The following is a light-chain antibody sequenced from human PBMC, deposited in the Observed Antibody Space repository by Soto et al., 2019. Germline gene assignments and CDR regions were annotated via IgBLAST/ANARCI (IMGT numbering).Light chain of an antibody. Sequence: QMTQSPSTLSASVGDTVTITCRASQSISTWLAWYQQKPGKAPKLLIYKASTLESGVPSRFSGSGSGTEFTLTLSSLQPDDFATFYCQQYNTYSTFGHGTKVEIK. J-gene: IGKJ1*01. CDR3: QQYNTYST. CDR2: KAS. CDR1: QSISTW. V-gene: IGKV1-5*03.